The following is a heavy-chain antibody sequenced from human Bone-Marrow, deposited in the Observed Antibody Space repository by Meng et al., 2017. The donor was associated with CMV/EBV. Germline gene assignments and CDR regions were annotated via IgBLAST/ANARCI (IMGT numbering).Heavy chain of an antibody. Sequence: SEPLSLTCTVSGGSISSSSYYWGWIRQPPGKGLEWIGSIYYSGSTYYNPSLKSRVTISVDTSKNQFSLKLSSVTAADTAVYYCARDLLYSGADYWGQGTLVTVSS. V-gene: IGHV4-39*07. CDR1: GGSISSSSYY. D-gene: IGHD6-19*01. CDR3: ARDLLYSGADY. J-gene: IGHJ4*02. CDR2: IYYSGST.